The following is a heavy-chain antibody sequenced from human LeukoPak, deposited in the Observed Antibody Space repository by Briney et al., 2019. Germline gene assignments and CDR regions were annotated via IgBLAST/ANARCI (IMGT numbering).Heavy chain of an antibody. Sequence: GGSLILSCAASGFTFSSYAMSWVRQAPGKGLEWVSAISGSGGSTYYADSVKGRFTISRDNARNSLYLQVNSLRAEDTAVYYCARDPIGGYCSGGSCYSSRFDYWGQGTLVTVYS. CDR1: GFTFSSYA. CDR2: ISGSGGST. J-gene: IGHJ4*02. D-gene: IGHD2-15*01. CDR3: ARDPIGGYCSGGSCYSSRFDY. V-gene: IGHV3-23*01.